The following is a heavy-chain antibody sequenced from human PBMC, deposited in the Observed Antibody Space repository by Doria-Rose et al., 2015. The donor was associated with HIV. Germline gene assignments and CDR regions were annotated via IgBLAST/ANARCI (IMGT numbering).Heavy chain of an antibody. V-gene: IGHV2-26*01. CDR2: IFSDDER. J-gene: IGHJ4*02. Sequence: VTLKESGPVLVKPTETLTLTCTVSGVSLSSPGMGVSWIRQPPGKALEWLANIFSDDERSDKTSLKSRLTISRGTSKSQVVLTMTDMDPVDTATYYCARIKSSRWYHKYYFDFWGQGTLVIVSA. CDR1: GVSLSSPGMG. D-gene: IGHD6-13*01. CDR3: ARIKSSRWYHKYYFDF.